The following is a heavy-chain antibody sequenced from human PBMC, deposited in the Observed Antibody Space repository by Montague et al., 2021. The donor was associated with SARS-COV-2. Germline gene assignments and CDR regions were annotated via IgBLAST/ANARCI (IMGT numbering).Heavy chain of an antibody. CDR3: AMPYCSRTSCYYYYGMDV. CDR2: ISGSGGST. CDR1: GLTVSSNY. D-gene: IGHD2-2*01. Sequence: SLRLSYAASGLTVSSNYMSWVRQAPGKGLEWVSAISGSGGSTYYADSVKGRFTISRDNSKNTLYLQMNSLRAEDTAVYYCAMPYCSRTSCYYYYGMDVWGQGTTVTVSS. V-gene: IGHV3-23*01. J-gene: IGHJ6*02.